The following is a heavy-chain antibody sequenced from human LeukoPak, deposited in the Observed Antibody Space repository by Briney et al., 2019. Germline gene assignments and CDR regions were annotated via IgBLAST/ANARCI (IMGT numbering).Heavy chain of an antibody. Sequence: SETLSLTCTVSGGSISSYYWSWIRQPPGKGLEWIGYIYYSGSTNYNPSLKSRVTISVDTSKNQFSLKLSSVTAADTAVYYCARHGWQIMDYWGQGTLVTVSS. CDR3: ARHGWQIMDY. V-gene: IGHV4-59*08. J-gene: IGHJ4*02. D-gene: IGHD2-15*01. CDR2: IYYSGST. CDR1: GGSISSYY.